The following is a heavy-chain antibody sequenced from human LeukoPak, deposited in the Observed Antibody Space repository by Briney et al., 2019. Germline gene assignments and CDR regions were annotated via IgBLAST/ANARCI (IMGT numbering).Heavy chain of an antibody. J-gene: IGHJ5*02. CDR1: GYTFTSYY. V-gene: IGHV1-46*01. D-gene: IGHD5-18*01. Sequence: VASVKVSCKASGYTFTSYYMHWVRQAPGQGLEWMGIINPSGGSTSYAQKFQGRVTMTRDTSTSTVYMELSRLRSDDTAVYYCARVAQLAFDPWGQGTLVTVSS. CDR3: ARVAQLAFDP. CDR2: INPSGGST.